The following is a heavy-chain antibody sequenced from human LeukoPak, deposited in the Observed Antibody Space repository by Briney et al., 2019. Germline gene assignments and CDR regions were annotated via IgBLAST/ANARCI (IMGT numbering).Heavy chain of an antibody. J-gene: IGHJ3*02. CDR2: ISWSSTTI. Sequence: GGSLRLSCVASGFTFENHAMHWVRLSPGKGLEWLSGISWSSTTITYVDSVKGRFSISRDNAKNSLYLQMNSLRAEDTAVYYCARDHHRRLYDSQARDTFDIWGQGTLVTVSS. CDR3: ARDHHRRLYDSQARDTFDI. V-gene: IGHV3-9*01. CDR1: GFTFENHA. D-gene: IGHD3-22*01.